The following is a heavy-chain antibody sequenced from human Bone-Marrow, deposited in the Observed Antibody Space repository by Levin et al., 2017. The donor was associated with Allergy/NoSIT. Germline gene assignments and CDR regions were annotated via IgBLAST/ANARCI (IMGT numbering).Heavy chain of an antibody. V-gene: IGHV4-39*01. J-gene: IGHJ6*02. CDR1: GGSISSGRYF. CDR2: ISSSGST. CDR3: AERTTVTAPGEV. D-gene: IGHD4-17*01. Sequence: SETLSLTCPVSGGSISSGRYFCNWIRQPPGKGLEWIGSISSSGSTYYNPSLKSRVTISIDTSKNQFFLKVRAVTAADTAVYYCAERTTVTAPGEVWGQGTTVTVSS.